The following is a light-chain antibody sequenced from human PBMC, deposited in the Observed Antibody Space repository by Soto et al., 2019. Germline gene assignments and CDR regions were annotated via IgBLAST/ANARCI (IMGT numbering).Light chain of an antibody. CDR2: TTS. J-gene: IGKJ1*01. V-gene: IGKV1-39*01. CDR3: QQHYNTPRT. CDR1: QPISDY. Sequence: QSPSSLSASVGDRVTITCRTSQPISDYLNWYQQKPGKAPTLLIYTTSNLQSGVPSRFSGSGSATHFTLTISSLQPEDFATYYCQQHYNTPRTFGQGTKVDIK.